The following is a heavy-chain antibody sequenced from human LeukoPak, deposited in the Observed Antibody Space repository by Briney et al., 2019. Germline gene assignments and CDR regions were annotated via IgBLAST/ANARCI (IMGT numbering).Heavy chain of an antibody. Sequence: GESLKIFCKGSGYSFTNYWSGGVRQMPGKGLEWMGIIHPSDSSTRNSPSFQGQVTMSVDESITTAYLQWSSLGASDSAISYCARGGTYRYGSSDYWGQGTLVTVSS. V-gene: IGHV5-51*01. D-gene: IGHD5-18*01. J-gene: IGHJ4*02. CDR2: IHPSDSST. CDR3: ARGGTYRYGSSDY. CDR1: GYSFTNYW.